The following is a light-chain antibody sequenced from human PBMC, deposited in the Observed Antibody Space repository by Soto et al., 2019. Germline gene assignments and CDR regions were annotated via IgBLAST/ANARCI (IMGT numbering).Light chain of an antibody. Sequence: DIQMTQSPSTLPASVVDRVTITCRASQSISSWLAWYQQKPGKAPKLLIYDASSLESGVPSRFSGSGSGTEFTLTISSLQPDDFATYYCQQANSFPWTFGQGTKVDIK. CDR3: QQANSFPWT. CDR2: DAS. J-gene: IGKJ1*01. CDR1: QSISSW. V-gene: IGKV1-5*01.